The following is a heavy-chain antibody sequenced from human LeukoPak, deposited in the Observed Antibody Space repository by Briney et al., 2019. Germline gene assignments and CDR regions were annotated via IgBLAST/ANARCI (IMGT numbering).Heavy chain of an antibody. V-gene: IGHV3-33*01. CDR1: GFTFSTYG. CDR2: IWYDGSNK. D-gene: IGHD4-17*01. Sequence: PGGSLRLSCAASGFTFSTYGMHWVRQAPGKGLEWVAVIWYDGSNKYYADSVKGRFTISRDNSKNTLYLQMNSLRAEDTAVYYCARASYAQGYYFDYWGQGTLVTVSS. J-gene: IGHJ4*02. CDR3: ARASYAQGYYFDY.